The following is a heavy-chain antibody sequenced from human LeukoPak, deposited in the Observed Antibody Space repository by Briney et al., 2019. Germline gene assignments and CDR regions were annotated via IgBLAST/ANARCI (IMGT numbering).Heavy chain of an antibody. V-gene: IGHV3-30*02. J-gene: IGHJ4*02. CDR1: GFGFSSYG. CDR2: LRKEATYS. CDR3: ASGGPTRGTLDS. D-gene: IGHD1-26*01. Sequence: GGSLRLSCAASGFGFSSYGMYWVRQTPDKGLEWGAYLRKEATYSNYADSVRGRFTISRDNSKNTLDLQMSSLRVEDTAVYFCASGGPTRGTLDSWGQGTLVTVSS.